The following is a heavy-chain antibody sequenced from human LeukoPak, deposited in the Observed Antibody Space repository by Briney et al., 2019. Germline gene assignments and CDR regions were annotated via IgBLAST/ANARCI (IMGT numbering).Heavy chain of an antibody. V-gene: IGHV3-21*01. CDR1: GFTFSSYS. D-gene: IGHD1-26*01. J-gene: IGHJ2*01. Sequence: PGGSLRLSCAASGFTFSSYSMNWVRQAPGKGLEWVSSISSSSSYIYYADSVKGRFTISRGNAKNSLYLQMNSLRAEDTAVYYCARERGPIVGATTGWYFDLWGRGTLVTVSS. CDR3: ARERGPIVGATTGWYFDL. CDR2: ISSSSSYI.